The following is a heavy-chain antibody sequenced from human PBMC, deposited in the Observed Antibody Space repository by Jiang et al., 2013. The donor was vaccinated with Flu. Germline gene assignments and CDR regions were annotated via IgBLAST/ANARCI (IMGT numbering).Heavy chain of an antibody. CDR2: IYHSGTS. Sequence: GPGLVKPSGTLSLTCDVSSGSISDNYWWSWVRQPPGKGLEWIGEIYHSGTSNSNPSLRSRVTMSVDKSKNQFSLKLSSVTAADTAVYYCARHLADSSGYYYLHYYYYGMDVWGQGT. CDR1: SGSISDNYW. V-gene: IGHV4-4*02. CDR3: ARHLADSSGYYYLHYYYYGMDV. J-gene: IGHJ6*02. D-gene: IGHD3-22*01.